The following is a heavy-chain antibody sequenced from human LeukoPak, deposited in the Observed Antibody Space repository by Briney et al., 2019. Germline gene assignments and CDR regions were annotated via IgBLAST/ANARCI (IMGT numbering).Heavy chain of an antibody. CDR1: RFSFSSYA. CDR2: ISGSGDNT. CDR3: VNGYTYGQY. V-gene: IGHV3-23*01. D-gene: IGHD5-18*01. Sequence: PGGSLRLSCAASRFSFSSYAMNWVRQAPGKGLEWVSTISGSGDNTYYTDSVKGRFTISRDNAKNTLYLQMNSLRAEDTAVYFCVNGYTYGQYWGQGTLVTVCS. J-gene: IGHJ4*02.